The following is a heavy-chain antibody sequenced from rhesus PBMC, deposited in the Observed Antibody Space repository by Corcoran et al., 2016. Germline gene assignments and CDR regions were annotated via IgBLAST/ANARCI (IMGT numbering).Heavy chain of an antibody. J-gene: IGHJ4*01. CDR3: AQESAAADHFDY. Sequence: EVQLVQSGAEVKRPGESLKIFCKTSGYSFTSYWSSWVRQMPGKGLEWRGAIDPRYSNPRYSPSFHGQVTISADTSISTAYLQWSSLTASDSATYCCAQESAAADHFDYWGQGVLVTVSS. CDR1: GYSFTSYW. D-gene: IGHD6-31*01. V-gene: IGHV5-2*01. CDR2: IDPRYSNP.